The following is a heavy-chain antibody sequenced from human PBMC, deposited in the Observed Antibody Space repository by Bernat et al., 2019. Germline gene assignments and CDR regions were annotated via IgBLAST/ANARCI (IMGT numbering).Heavy chain of an antibody. D-gene: IGHD5-18*01. CDR3: AREVQLWLSTYYFYDVIDV. CDR2: ISYDGSNK. V-gene: IGHV3-30*03. Sequence: QVQLVESGGGVVQPGRSLRLSCAASGFTFSSYGMHWVRQAPGKGLEWVAVISYDGSNKYYADSVKGRFTISRDNSKNTLYLQMNSLRAEDKAVYYFAREVQLWLSTYYFYDVIDVWGQGTTVTVSS. J-gene: IGHJ6*02. CDR1: GFTFSSYG.